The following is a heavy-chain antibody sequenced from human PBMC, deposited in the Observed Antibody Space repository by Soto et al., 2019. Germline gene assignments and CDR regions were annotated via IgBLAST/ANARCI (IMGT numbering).Heavy chain of an antibody. CDR2: IIPIFGTA. J-gene: IGHJ4*02. CDR3: ARTGHRVGAIQVAY. D-gene: IGHD2-8*02. Sequence: QVQLVQSGAEVKKPGSSVKVSCKASGGTFSSYAISWVRQAPGQGLEWMGGIIPIFGTANYAQKFQGRVTITADESTSTAYMELSSLRSEDTAVYYCARTGHRVGAIQVAYWGQGTLVTVSS. V-gene: IGHV1-69*01. CDR1: GGTFSSYA.